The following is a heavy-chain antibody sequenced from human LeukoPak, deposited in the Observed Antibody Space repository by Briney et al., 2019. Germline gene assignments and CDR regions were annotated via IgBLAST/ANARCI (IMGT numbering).Heavy chain of an antibody. D-gene: IGHD3-10*01. V-gene: IGHV3-15*01. CDR3: TTDLGTYYHGSQRLIPIDY. J-gene: IGHJ4*02. CDR2: IKSKTDGETT. CDR1: GFTFTNAW. Sequence: GGSLRLSCVDSGFTFTNAWMSWVRQAPGKRLEWIGRIKSKTDGETTNYAEPVRGRFTISRDDSKSAVYLQMNSLKIEDTAVYYCTTDLGTYYHGSQRLIPIDYWGQGTLVTVSS.